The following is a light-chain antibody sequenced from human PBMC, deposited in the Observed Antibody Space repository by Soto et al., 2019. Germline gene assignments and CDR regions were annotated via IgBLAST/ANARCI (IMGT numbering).Light chain of an antibody. CDR1: QSLLHITGETF. J-gene: IGKJ5*01. V-gene: IGKV2D-29*02. CDR2: EVS. Sequence: DVVMTQTPLSLSVAPGQPASISCKSSQSLLHITGETFLFWYLQKPGQSPQLLIYEVSTRVSGVPDRFSGSGSGTDFTLEISRVETDDVGIYYCMQSTQPPPTFGQRTLLEVK. CDR3: MQSTQPPPT.